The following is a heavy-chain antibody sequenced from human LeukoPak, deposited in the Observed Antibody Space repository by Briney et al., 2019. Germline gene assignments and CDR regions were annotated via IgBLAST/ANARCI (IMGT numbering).Heavy chain of an antibody. D-gene: IGHD3-10*01. CDR3: ARVSYNAGSFISGGWFDP. J-gene: IGHJ5*02. CDR1: GGSTSRHY. Sequence: SETLSLTCDVSGGSTSRHYWSWIRLPAGRGLEWIGRVHTSGSPDYSPSLKSRVTMSVDTSKNQVSLRLRSMTAAATAVYFCARVSYNAGSFISGGWFDPWGQGIRVTVSS. V-gene: IGHV4-4*07. CDR2: VHTSGSP.